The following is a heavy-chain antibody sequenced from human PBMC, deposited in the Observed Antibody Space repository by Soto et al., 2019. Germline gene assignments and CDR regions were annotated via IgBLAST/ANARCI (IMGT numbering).Heavy chain of an antibody. J-gene: IGHJ4*02. CDR3: ARDGAGGIAVAGYLEY. CDR1: GDSAYRNRND. Sequence: ISGDSAYRNRNDCNVIRQSPSRGLEWLGRTYYRSKWYNDYAVSVKSRITINPDTSKNQFSLQLNSVTPEDTAVYYCARDGAGGIAVAGYLEYWRPGTLVTVSS. CDR2: TYYRSKWYN. V-gene: IGHV6-1*01. D-gene: IGHD6-19*01.